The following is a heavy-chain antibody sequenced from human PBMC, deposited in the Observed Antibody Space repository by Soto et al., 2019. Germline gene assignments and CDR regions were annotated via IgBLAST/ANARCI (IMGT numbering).Heavy chain of an antibody. CDR1: GGSISGYY. Sequence: QVQLQESGPGLVKPSETLFLTCTVSGGSISGYYWTWIRQPPGKGLEWVGSLFYGGTTDYNPSLKSRLTMSLDTSKNHFSLKIRSVTAADTAVYYCARHRGPAPVYWGQGTLVTASS. CDR2: LFYGGTT. J-gene: IGHJ4*02. CDR3: ARHRGPAPVY. V-gene: IGHV4-39*01. D-gene: IGHD3-10*01.